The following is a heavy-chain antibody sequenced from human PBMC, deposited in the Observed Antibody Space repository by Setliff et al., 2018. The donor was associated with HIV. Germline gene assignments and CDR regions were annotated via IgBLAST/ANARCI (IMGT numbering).Heavy chain of an antibody. J-gene: IGHJ4*02. CDR1: GGSFSAHY. CDR2: ISHGGST. D-gene: IGHD3-16*01. V-gene: IGHV4-34*01. Sequence: PSETLSLTCAVYGGSFSAHYWTWIRQPPGKGLEWIGEISHGGSTSYNPSLKSRVTISLDTSKNQFSLNLTSVTAADTAVYYCARLGEFWSQGSLVTVSS. CDR3: ARLGEF.